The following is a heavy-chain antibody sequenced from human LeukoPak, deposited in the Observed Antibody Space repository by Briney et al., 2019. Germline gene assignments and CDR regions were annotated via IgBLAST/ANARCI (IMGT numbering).Heavy chain of an antibody. Sequence: PGGSLRLSCVASRFTLSSYWMNWVRQAPGKGLVWVARTNYDGSHIDYADSAKGRFIISRDDAKNTLYLQMNSLKTEDTAVYYCFQELDGGQGTLVTVSS. CDR2: TNYDGSHI. V-gene: IGHV3-74*01. J-gene: IGHJ4*02. CDR1: RFTLSSYW. CDR3: FQELD. D-gene: IGHD1-26*01.